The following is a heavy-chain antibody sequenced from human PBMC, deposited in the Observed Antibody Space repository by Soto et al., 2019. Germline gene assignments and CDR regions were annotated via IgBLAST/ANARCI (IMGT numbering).Heavy chain of an antibody. CDR2: IYYSGST. CDR3: ARTSYDSSGTAADP. D-gene: IGHD3-22*01. J-gene: IGHJ5*02. Sequence: SETLSLTCTVSGGSISSYYWSWIRQPPGKGLERIGYIYYSGSTNYNPSLKSQVTISVDTSENQFSLKLSSVTAADTAVYYCARTSYDSSGTAADPWGQGTLVTVS. CDR1: GGSISSYY. V-gene: IGHV4-59*12.